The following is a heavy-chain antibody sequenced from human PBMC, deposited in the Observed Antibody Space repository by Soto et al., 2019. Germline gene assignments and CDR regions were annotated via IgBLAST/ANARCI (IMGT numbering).Heavy chain of an antibody. CDR3: ARLELRYFDWLHSSDAFDI. J-gene: IGHJ3*02. D-gene: IGHD3-9*01. V-gene: IGHV4-34*01. Sequence: QVQLQQWGAGLLKPSETLSLTCAVYGGSFSGYYWSWIRQPPGKGLEWIGEINHSGSTNYNPSLKSRVTISVDTSKNQFSLKLSSVTAADTAVYYCARLELRYFDWLHSSDAFDIWGQGTMVTVSS. CDR2: INHSGST. CDR1: GGSFSGYY.